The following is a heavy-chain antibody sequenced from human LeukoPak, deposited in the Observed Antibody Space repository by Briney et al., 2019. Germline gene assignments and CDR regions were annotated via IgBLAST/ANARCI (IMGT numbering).Heavy chain of an antibody. Sequence: PGGSLRLSCAASGFSISNFWMHWVRQAPGKGLVWVSRINSDGSSTTYADSVKGRFTISRDNAKNTLYVQMNSLRAEDTAVYYCARQGVGTTSSPRYYFDYWGQGTLVTVSS. CDR3: ARQGVGTTSSPRYYFDY. D-gene: IGHD1-26*01. V-gene: IGHV3-74*01. CDR2: INSDGSST. CDR1: GFSISNFW. J-gene: IGHJ4*02.